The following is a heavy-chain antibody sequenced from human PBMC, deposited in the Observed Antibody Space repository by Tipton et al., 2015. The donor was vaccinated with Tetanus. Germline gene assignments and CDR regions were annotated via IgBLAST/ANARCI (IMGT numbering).Heavy chain of an antibody. CDR1: GYIFTNYW. D-gene: IGHD2-15*01. CDR3: ARAHCSDGVCNFDF. Sequence: VQLVQSGGEVKKPGESLKISCKGSGYIFTNYWIGWVRQKPGKGLEWMGNIYPGDSDTRYSPSFQGQVTTSVDKSINTAYLQWSSLKASDTSMFYCARAHCSDGVCNFDFWGQGALVTVAS. V-gene: IGHV5-51*01. J-gene: IGHJ4*02. CDR2: IYPGDSDT.